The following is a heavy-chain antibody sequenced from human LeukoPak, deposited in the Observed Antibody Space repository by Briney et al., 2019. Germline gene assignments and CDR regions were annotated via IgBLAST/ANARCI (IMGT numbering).Heavy chain of an antibody. D-gene: IGHD3-9*01. CDR1: GFPFSSYS. Sequence: GGSLRLSCAASGFPFSSYSMTWVRQAPGKGLEWVANIKPDGTTKFYVDSVKGRFTISRDNSKNTLYLQMNSLRAEDTAVYYCAKEDSDVDWLSFDYWGQGTLVTVSS. J-gene: IGHJ4*02. V-gene: IGHV3-7*03. CDR2: IKPDGTTK. CDR3: AKEDSDVDWLSFDY.